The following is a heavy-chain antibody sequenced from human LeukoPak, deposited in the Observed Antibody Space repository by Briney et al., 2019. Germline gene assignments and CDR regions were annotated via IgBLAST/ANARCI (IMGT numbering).Heavy chain of an antibody. CDR2: ISAYNGDT. V-gene: IGHV1-18*01. CDR3: ARDPTNTSGYYAYFDY. J-gene: IGHJ4*02. Sequence: ASVKVSCKASGYTFRNYGITWVRRAPGQGLEWMGWISAYNGDTHYAQNFQVRVTMTTDTSTSTAYMELRSLRSDDTAVYYCARDPTNTSGYYAYFDYWGQGTLVTVSS. D-gene: IGHD5-12*01. CDR1: GYTFRNYG.